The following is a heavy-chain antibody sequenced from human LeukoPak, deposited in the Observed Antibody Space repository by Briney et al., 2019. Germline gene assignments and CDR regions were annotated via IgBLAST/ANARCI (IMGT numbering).Heavy chain of an antibody. D-gene: IGHD3-22*01. CDR1: GFTFSSYA. Sequence: GGSLRLSCAASGFTFSSYAFHWVRPAPGQGLEYVSAIDGSGGWTNYADSVKGRFTISRDNSRYTLYLQMGSLRAEDMAVYYCARVFYDSGGNYYYYWGQGNLVTVSS. J-gene: IGHJ4*02. CDR2: IDGSGGWT. V-gene: IGHV3-64*02. CDR3: ARVFYDSGGNYYYY.